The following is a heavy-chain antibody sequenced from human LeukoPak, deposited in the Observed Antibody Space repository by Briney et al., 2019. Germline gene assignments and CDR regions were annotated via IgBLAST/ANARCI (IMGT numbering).Heavy chain of an antibody. D-gene: IGHD3-3*01. CDR1: GYTFTGYY. Sequence: ASVKVSCKASGYTFTGYYMHWVRQAPGQGLEWMGWINPNSGGTNYAQKFQGRVTMTRDTSISTAYMELSRLRSDDTAVYYCARDYYDFWSGYEGPFDYWGQGTLVTASS. V-gene: IGHV1-2*02. J-gene: IGHJ4*02. CDR2: INPNSGGT. CDR3: ARDYYDFWSGYEGPFDY.